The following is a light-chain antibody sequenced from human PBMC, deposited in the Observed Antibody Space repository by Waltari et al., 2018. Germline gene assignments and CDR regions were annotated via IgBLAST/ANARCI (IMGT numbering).Light chain of an antibody. Sequence: EIVMTQSPATLSVSPGERATLSCRASQSVSSNLAWYQQTPGQAPRLLIYGASTTATGIPARFSGSESGKEFTLTISSLQSEDFAVYYCQQYNNWPRTFGQGTKLEIK. CDR3: QQYNNWPRT. CDR2: GAS. J-gene: IGKJ2*01. CDR1: QSVSSN. V-gene: IGKV3-15*01.